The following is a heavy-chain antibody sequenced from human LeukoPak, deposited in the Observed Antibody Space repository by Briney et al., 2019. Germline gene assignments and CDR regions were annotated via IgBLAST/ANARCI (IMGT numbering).Heavy chain of an antibody. Sequence: GGSLRLSCAASGXTFSRYGMHWVRQAPGKGREWVAVIWYDGSNEYYADSVKGRFTIFRDNSKNTLHLQMNSLRAEDTAVYYCARPLVGDALDYWGQGTLVTVSS. V-gene: IGHV3-33*01. D-gene: IGHD1-26*01. J-gene: IGHJ4*02. CDR3: ARPLVGDALDY. CDR2: IWYDGSNE. CDR1: GXTFSRYG.